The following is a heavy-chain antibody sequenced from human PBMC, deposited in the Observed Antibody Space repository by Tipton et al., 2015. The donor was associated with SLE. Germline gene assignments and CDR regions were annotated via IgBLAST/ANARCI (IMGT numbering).Heavy chain of an antibody. CDR1: GGSIRTYY. D-gene: IGHD5-24*01. J-gene: IGHJ6*02. V-gene: IGHV4-59*01. CDR2: IFYTGST. CDR3: AREGPGWRLDV. Sequence: TLSLICSVSGGSIRTYYWSWIRQPPGKGLEWIGYIFYTGSTNYNPSFRGRVTISVDTSKNQFSLKLSSVTAADTAVYYCAREGPGWRLDVWGQGTTVTASS.